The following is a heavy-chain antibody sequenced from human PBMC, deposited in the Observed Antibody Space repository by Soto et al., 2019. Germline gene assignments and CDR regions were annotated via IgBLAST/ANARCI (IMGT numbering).Heavy chain of an antibody. D-gene: IGHD3-22*01. CDR2: IIPIFGTA. CDR1: EDTFRNYA. CDR3: ASTNYDSSAYYYWCLGL. Sequence: QVELVQSGAEVKKPGSSVKVSCQASEDTFRNYAISWVRQAPGQGLEWMGGIIPIFGTANYAQKFQGRVTITADTAANPVYMELGSLRSEDTAVYYCASTNYDSSAYYYWCLGLWGRGTLVTVSS. J-gene: IGHJ2*01. V-gene: IGHV1-69*06.